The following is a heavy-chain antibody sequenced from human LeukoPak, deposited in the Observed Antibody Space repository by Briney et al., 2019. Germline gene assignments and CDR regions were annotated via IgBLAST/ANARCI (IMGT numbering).Heavy chain of an antibody. CDR3: ARDKAGNRYFDS. D-gene: IGHD6-19*01. Sequence: GGSLRLSCAASWFTVSSNYMSWVRQAPGKELDWVSIVYSGGSTYYADSVKGRFTISRDNSKNTLYLQMNSLRAEDTAVYYCARDKAGNRYFDSWGQGTLVTVSS. J-gene: IGHJ4*02. CDR2: VYSGGST. CDR1: WFTVSSNY. V-gene: IGHV3-53*01.